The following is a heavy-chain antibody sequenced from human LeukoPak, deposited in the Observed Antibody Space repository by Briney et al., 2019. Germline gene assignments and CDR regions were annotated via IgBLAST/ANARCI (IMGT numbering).Heavy chain of an antibody. Sequence: GGSLRLSCAASGFTFSSYEMNWVRQAPGKGLEWVSYISSSGSTIYYADSVKGRFTISRDNAKNSLYLQMNSLRAEGTAVYYCARYTAMAFDYWGQGTLVTVSS. J-gene: IGHJ4*02. CDR1: GFTFSSYE. V-gene: IGHV3-48*03. CDR2: ISSSGSTI. D-gene: IGHD5-18*01. CDR3: ARYTAMAFDY.